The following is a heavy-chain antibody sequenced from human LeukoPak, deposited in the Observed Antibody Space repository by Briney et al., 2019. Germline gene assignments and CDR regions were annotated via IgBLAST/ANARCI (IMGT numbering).Heavy chain of an antibody. J-gene: IGHJ4*02. V-gene: IGHV3-30*03. CDR2: ISYNGRNK. CDR1: GFTFSSYG. Sequence: PGRSLRLSCAASGFTFSSYGIHWVRQAPGKGLQWVAVISYNGRNKFYADSVKGRFTISRDNAKNSLYLQMNSLRVEDTAVYYCATESGTYSGTCFDYWGLGTLVTVSS. D-gene: IGHD1-26*01. CDR3: ATESGTYSGTCFDY.